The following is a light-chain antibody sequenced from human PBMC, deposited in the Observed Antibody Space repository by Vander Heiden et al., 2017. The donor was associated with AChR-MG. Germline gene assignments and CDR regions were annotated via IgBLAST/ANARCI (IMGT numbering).Light chain of an antibody. J-gene: IGLJ2*01. CDR2: EVS. V-gene: IGLV2-8*01. CDR1: SSDVGGYNY. Sequence: QSALTQPPSASGSPGQSVTLSCTGTSSDVGGYNYVSWYQQHPGKVPKLMIYEVSKRPSGVPDRFSGSKSGNTASLTVSGLQAEDEADYYCTSYAGSNNFVVFGGGTKLTVL. CDR3: TSYAGSNNFVV.